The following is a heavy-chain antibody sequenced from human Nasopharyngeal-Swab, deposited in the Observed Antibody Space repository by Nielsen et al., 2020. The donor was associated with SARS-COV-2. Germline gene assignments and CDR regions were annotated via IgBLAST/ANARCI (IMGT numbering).Heavy chain of an antibody. CDR1: GFTFSDHS. CDR2: ISGSGSTL. V-gene: IGHV3-48*02. D-gene: IGHD3-16*01. CDR3: AKDLFILGDAFDI. J-gene: IGHJ3*02. Sequence: GGSLRLSCAASGFTFSDHSMIWVRQAPGQGLEWVSYISGSGSTLYYADSVKGRITVSRDNAKSSVYLQMSSLRDEDTAVYYCAKDLFILGDAFDIWGQGTMVTVSS.